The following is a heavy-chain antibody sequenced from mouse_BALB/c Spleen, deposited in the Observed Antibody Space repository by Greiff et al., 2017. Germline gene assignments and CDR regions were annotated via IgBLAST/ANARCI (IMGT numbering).Heavy chain of an antibody. V-gene: IGHV1-9*01. CDR3: ARDYRYGWFAY. J-gene: IGHJ3*01. CDR2: ILPGSGST. CDR1: GYTFSSYW. Sequence: VQLQQSGAELMKPGASVKISCKATGYTFSSYWIEWVKQRPGHGLEWIGEILPGSGSTNYNEKFKGKATFTADTSSNTAYMQLSSLTSEDSAFYYCARDYRYGWFAYWGQGTLVTVSA. D-gene: IGHD2-14*01.